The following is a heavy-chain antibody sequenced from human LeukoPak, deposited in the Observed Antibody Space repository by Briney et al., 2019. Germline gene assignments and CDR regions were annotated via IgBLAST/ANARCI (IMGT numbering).Heavy chain of an antibody. V-gene: IGHV1-2*02. CDR3: ARGLARTSMVTRGGVRFDY. Sequence: GASVKVSCKASGGTFSSYAISWVRQAPGQGLEWMGWINPNSGGTDYAQKFQGRVTMTWDTSISTAYMELSRLRSDDTAVYYCARGLARTSMVTRGGVRFDYWGQGTLVTVSS. CDR2: INPNSGGT. CDR1: GGTFSSYA. J-gene: IGHJ4*02. D-gene: IGHD5-18*01.